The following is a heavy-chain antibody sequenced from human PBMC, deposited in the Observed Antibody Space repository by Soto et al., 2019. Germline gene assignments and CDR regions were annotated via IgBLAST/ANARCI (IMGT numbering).Heavy chain of an antibody. CDR3: ARVSPDLGGVDY. CDR2: MNPNSGNT. V-gene: IGHV1-8*01. Sequence: GASVKVSCKASGYTFTSYDINWVRQATGQGLEWMGWMNPNSGNTGYAQKFQGRVTMTRNTSISTAYMELSSLRSEDTAVYYCARVSPDLGGVDYWGQGTLVTVSS. D-gene: IGHD3-16*01. CDR1: GYTFTSYD. J-gene: IGHJ4*02.